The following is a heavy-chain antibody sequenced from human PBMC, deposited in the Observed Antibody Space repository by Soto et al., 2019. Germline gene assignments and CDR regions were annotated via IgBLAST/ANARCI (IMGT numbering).Heavy chain of an antibody. D-gene: IGHD6-6*01. CDR1: GYTFTDYY. CDR3: ARSVSFITPRPDY. V-gene: IGHV1-2*02. CDR2: INPHSGDT. J-gene: IGHJ4*02. Sequence: ASVKVSCKASGYTFTDYYMHWVRQAPGQGLEWMGWINPHSGDTNYAQKFQGRVTMTRDTSISTAYMEVSRLRSDDTAAYYCARSVSFITPRPDYWGQGTLVTVSS.